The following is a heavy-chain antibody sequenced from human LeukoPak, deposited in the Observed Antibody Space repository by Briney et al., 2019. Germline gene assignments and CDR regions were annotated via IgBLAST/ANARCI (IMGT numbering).Heavy chain of an antibody. CDR1: GFTFSNAW. D-gene: IGHD6-25*01. V-gene: IGHV3-15*01. CDR2: VKSKRGGGTI. Sequence: GGSLRLSCAASGFTFSNAWMTWVRQAPGKGLEWVARVKSKRGGGTIDYAAPVKGRFTISRDDSKDTLYLQMNSLEIEDAAVYYCTTVGSAWNFDYWGQGTLSPSPQ. CDR3: TTVGSAWNFDY. J-gene: IGHJ4*02.